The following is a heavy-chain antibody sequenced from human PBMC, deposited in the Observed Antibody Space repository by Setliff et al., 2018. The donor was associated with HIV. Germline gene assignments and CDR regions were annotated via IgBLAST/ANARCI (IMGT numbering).Heavy chain of an antibody. CDR1: GGSLSGYY. V-gene: IGHV4-34*01. J-gene: IGHJ5*02. D-gene: IGHD4-4*01. CDR3: ARGRMATVLIRNWIDP. Sequence: PSETLSLTCAVYGGSLSGYYCTWIRQPPGKGLEWIGEINHSGSTNYNPSLKSRVTISIDTSKNQFSLKLSSVTAADTAMYYCARGRMATVLIRNWIDPWGQGSLVTVSS. CDR2: INHSGST.